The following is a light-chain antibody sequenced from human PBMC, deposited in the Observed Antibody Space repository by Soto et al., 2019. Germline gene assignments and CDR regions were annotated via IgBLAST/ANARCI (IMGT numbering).Light chain of an antibody. J-gene: IGKJ4*01. CDR1: WSVSNNY. Sequence: IVWVQVPAPLSLSPGPRATLSGRVSWSVSNNYLVWYQKRPGQAPRLLIYGERNRDTAIPGGFRGSGSRSFLSVTVSRLEPEDFAVYYCQQYGSSPLTFGAGTKVDIK. V-gene: IGKV3-20*01. CDR3: QQYGSSPLT. CDR2: GER.